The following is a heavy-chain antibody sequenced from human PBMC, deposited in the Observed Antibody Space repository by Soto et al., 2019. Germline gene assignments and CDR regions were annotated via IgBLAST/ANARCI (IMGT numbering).Heavy chain of an antibody. CDR1: GFTFSSYW. D-gene: IGHD3-22*01. J-gene: IGHJ4*02. CDR2: IKQDGSEK. V-gene: IGHV3-7*01. CDR3: ARDMAIRYYYDSSGYYSGLFDY. Sequence: EVQLVESGGGLVQPGGSLRLSCAASGFTFSSYWMSWVRQAPGKGLEWVANIKQDGSEKYYVDSVKGRFTISRDNAKNSLYLQMNSLRAEDTAVYYCARDMAIRYYYDSSGYYSGLFDYWGQGTLVTVSS.